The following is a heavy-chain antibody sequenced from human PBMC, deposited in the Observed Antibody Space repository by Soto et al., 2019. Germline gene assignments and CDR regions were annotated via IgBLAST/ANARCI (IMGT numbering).Heavy chain of an antibody. Sequence: GGSLRLSCGAFGFSFGKLWMSWVSKTPGRGLEWVANIRQGGSEKNYVDSVKGRFTIPRDNAKNSLYLQMNSLRVEDTAVHYCTSRNLEHCFRSGCSAPYDYWGQGALVTVSS. J-gene: IGHJ4*02. D-gene: IGHD3-3*01. CDR2: IRQGGSEK. CDR3: TSRNLEHCFRSGCSAPYDY. CDR1: GFSFGKLW. V-gene: IGHV3-7*05.